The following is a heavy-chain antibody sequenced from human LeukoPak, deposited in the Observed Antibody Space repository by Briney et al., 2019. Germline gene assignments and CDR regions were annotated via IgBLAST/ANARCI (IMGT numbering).Heavy chain of an antibody. CDR2: ISSSGSTI. J-gene: IGHJ6*03. CDR1: GFTFSSYA. D-gene: IGHD3-3*02. CDR3: ARDSNPSYYYYMDV. V-gene: IGHV3-48*03. Sequence: PGGSLRLSCAASGFTFSSYAMSWVRQAPGKGLEWVPYISSSGSTIYYADSVKGRFTISRDNAKNSLYLQMNSLRAEDTAVYYCARDSNPSYYYYMDVWGKGTTVTISS.